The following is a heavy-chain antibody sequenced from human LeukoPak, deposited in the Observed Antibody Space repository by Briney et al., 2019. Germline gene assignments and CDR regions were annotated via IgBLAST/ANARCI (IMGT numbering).Heavy chain of an antibody. CDR2: IYYSGST. V-gene: IGHV4-59*01. CDR1: GGSISSYY. D-gene: IGHD3-22*01. Sequence: SETLSLTCAVSGGSISSYYWSWIRQPPGKGLEWIGYIYYSGSTNYNPSLKSRVTISVDTSKNQFSLKLSSVTAAATAVYYCARGARWDYYDSSGYDYWGQGTLDTVSS. CDR3: ARGARWDYYDSSGYDY. J-gene: IGHJ4*02.